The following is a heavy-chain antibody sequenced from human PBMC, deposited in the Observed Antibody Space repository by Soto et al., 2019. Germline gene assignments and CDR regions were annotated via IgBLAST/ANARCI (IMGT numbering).Heavy chain of an antibody. CDR1: GISFINHY. V-gene: IGHV1-46*01. J-gene: IGHJ5*02. D-gene: IGHD6-13*01. Sequence: ASVKVSCKASGISFINHYVHWVRQAPGQGPEWMGVINPAGSVTVYALKLQDRVTMTTDTSTSTAYMELRSLRSDDTAVYYCARVLDSSSWYLWFDPWGQGTLVTVSS. CDR2: INPAGSVT. CDR3: ARVLDSSSWYLWFDP.